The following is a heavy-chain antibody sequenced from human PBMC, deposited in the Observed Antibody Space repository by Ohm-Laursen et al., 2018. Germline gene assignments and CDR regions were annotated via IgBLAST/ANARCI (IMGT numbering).Heavy chain of an antibody. D-gene: IGHD3-3*01. CDR2: IDWDDDK. Sequence: TQTLTLTCTFSGFSLSTSGMCVSWIRQPPGKALEWLARIDWDDDKYYSTSLKTRLTISKDTSKNQVVLTMTNMDPVDTATYYCARILQPYDFPHGMDVWGQGTTVTVSS. J-gene: IGHJ6*02. CDR3: ARILQPYDFPHGMDV. V-gene: IGHV2-70*11. CDR1: GFSLSTSGMC.